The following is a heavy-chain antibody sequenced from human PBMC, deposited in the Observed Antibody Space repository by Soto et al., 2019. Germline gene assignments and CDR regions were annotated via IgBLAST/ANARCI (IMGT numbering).Heavy chain of an antibody. CDR2: ISGSGGST. V-gene: IGHV3-23*01. CDR3: AKDPLDDYGDYAGDY. D-gene: IGHD4-17*01. CDR1: GFTFSSYA. Sequence: PGGSLRLSCAASGFTFSSYAMSWVRQAPGKGLEWVSAISGSGGSTYYADSVKGRFTISRDNSKNTLYLQMNSLRAEDTAVYYCAKDPLDDYGDYAGDYWGQGTLVTSPQ. J-gene: IGHJ4*02.